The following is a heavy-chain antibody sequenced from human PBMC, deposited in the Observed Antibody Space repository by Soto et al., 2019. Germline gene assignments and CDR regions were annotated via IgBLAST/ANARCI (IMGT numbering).Heavy chain of an antibody. CDR1: GGSFSGYY. V-gene: IGHV4-34*01. Sequence: SETLSLTCAVYGGSFSGYYWSWIRQPPGKGLEWIGEINHSGSTNYNPSLKSRVTISVDTSKNQFSLKLSSVTAADTAVYYCARGSRITIFGVVTPPHYYGMDVWGQGTTVTVSS. CDR2: INHSGST. CDR3: ARGSRITIFGVVTPPHYYGMDV. D-gene: IGHD3-3*01. J-gene: IGHJ6*02.